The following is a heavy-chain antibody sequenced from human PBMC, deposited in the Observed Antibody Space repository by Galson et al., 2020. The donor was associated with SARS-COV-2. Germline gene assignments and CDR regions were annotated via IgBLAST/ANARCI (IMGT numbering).Heavy chain of an antibody. CDR2: ISGSGGRT. J-gene: IGHJ1*01. D-gene: IGHD6-19*01. V-gene: IGHV3-23*01. CDR1: GFSFSSFA. Sequence: GGSLRLSCAASGFSFSSFAVSWVRQAPGKGLEWVSGISGSGGRTYYADSVKDRFTISRDNSKNTLYLQMNSLRADDTAVYYCAKMSQWLVPKEYFQHWGQGTLVTVSS. CDR3: AKMSQWLVPKEYFQH.